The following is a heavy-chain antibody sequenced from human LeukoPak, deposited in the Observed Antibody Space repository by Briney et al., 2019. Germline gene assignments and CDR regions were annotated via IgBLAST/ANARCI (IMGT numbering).Heavy chain of an antibody. V-gene: IGHV3-48*01. J-gene: IGHJ4*02. Sequence: GGSLRLSCAASGFTFSSYSMNWVRQAPGKGLEWVSYISSSSSTIYYADSVKGRFTISRDNSKNTLYLQMNSLRAEDTAVYYCAKDLKGYCSSTSCYLFDYWGQGTLVTVSS. CDR3: AKDLKGYCSSTSCYLFDY. CDR2: ISSSSSTI. D-gene: IGHD2-2*01. CDR1: GFTFSSYS.